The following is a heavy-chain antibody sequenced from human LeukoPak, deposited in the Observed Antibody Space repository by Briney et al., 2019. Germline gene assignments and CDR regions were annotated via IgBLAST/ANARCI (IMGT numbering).Heavy chain of an antibody. CDR2: ISPDGRRK. Sequence: GGSVRLSCTASEFTFSRYSMHWVRQAPGKGLEGVTLISPDGRRKYYADSVKGRFTISSDNSKNTLYLEMNSLRTEDTALYYCAKDGGLLWFGELPRTFYYMDVWGKGTTVTVSS. CDR1: EFTFSRYS. V-gene: IGHV3-30*04. CDR3: AKDGGLLWFGELPRTFYYMDV. D-gene: IGHD3-10*01. J-gene: IGHJ6*03.